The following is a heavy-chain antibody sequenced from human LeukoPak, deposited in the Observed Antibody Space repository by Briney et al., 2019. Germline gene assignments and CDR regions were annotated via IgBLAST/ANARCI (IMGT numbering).Heavy chain of an antibody. CDR3: ARTYCGGDCSAFDI. J-gene: IGHJ3*02. CDR1: GGSISSYY. V-gene: IGHV4-30-4*01. CDR2: IYYSGST. Sequence: SETLSLTCTVSGGSISSYYWSWIRQPPGKGLEWIGYIYYSGSTYYNPSLKSRVTISVDTSKNQFSLKLSSVTAADTAVYYCARTYCGGDCSAFDIWGQGTMVTVSS. D-gene: IGHD2-21*02.